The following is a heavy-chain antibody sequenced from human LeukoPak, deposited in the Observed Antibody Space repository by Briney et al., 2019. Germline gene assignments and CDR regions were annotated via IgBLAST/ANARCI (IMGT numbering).Heavy chain of an antibody. CDR3: ARHSNWNYPGGVDY. CDR2: IYYSGST. J-gene: IGHJ4*02. Sequence: PSQTLSLTCTVSGGSISSSSYYWGWIRQPPGKGLEWIGTIYYSGSTYYNPSLKSQITISVDTSKNQFSLKLSSVTAIDTAVYYCARHSNWNYPGGVDYWGQGTLVTVSS. CDR1: GGSISSSSYY. V-gene: IGHV4-39*01. D-gene: IGHD1-7*01.